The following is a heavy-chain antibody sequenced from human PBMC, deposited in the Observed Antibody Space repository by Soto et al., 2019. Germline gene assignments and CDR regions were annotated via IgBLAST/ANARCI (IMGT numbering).Heavy chain of an antibody. J-gene: IGHJ6*02. CDR2: ISYDGSNK. V-gene: IGHV3-30*03. D-gene: IGHD1-26*01. CDR3: ATSNGGTYYYYYGMDV. Sequence: QVQLVESGGGVVQPGRSLRLSCAASGFTFSSYGMHWVRQAPGKGLEWVAVISYDGSNKYYADSVKSRFTISRDNSKNTLYLQMNSLRAEDTAVYYCATSNGGTYYYYYGMDVWGQATTVTVSS. CDR1: GFTFSSYG.